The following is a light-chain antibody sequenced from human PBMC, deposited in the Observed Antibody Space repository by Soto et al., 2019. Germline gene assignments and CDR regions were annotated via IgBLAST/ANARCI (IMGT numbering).Light chain of an antibody. CDR3: SSYAASNNLV. CDR2: EVN. Sequence: QSALTQPPSASGSPGQSVTISCTGTSSDVGGYNYVSWYQQNPGKAPKLMIYEVNNRPSGVPDRFSGSKSDNTASLTVSGLQAEDDADYYCSSYAASNNLVFGGGTKLNVL. J-gene: IGLJ2*01. V-gene: IGLV2-8*01. CDR1: SSDVGGYNY.